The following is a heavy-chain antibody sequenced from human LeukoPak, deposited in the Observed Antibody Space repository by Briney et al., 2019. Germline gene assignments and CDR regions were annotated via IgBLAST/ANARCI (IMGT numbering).Heavy chain of an antibody. J-gene: IGHJ6*03. CDR3: ARARHEKWYYMDV. CDR1: GYTFTGYY. Sequence: ASVKVSCKASGYTFTGYYMHWVRQAPGQGLEWMGWIHPNSGGTNYAQKFQGRVTMTRDTSISTAYMELSRLRSDATAVYYCARARHEKWYYMDVWGKGTTVTVSS. V-gene: IGHV1-2*02. CDR2: IHPNSGGT. D-gene: IGHD1-26*01.